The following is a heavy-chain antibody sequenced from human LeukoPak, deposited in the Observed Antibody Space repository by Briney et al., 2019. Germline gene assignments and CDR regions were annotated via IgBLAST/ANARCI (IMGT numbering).Heavy chain of an antibody. Sequence: GRSLRLSCAASGFTFDDYAMHWVRQAPGKGLEWVSGISWNSGSIGYADSVKGRFTISRDNAKNSLYLQMNSLRAEDTALYYCAKDSDYDILTGDDAFDIWGQGTMVTVSS. V-gene: IGHV3-9*01. CDR3: AKDSDYDILTGDDAFDI. CDR1: GFTFDDYA. D-gene: IGHD3-9*01. J-gene: IGHJ3*02. CDR2: ISWNSGSI.